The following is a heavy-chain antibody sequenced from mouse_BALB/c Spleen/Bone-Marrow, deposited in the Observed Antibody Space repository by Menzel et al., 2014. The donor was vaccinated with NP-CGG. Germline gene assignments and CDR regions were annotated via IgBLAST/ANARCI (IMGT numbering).Heavy chain of an antibody. D-gene: IGHD2-14*01. V-gene: IGHV5-17*02. J-gene: IGHJ2*01. CDR1: GFTFSNFG. CDR3: ARRYRYDYFDY. Sequence: EVQGVESGGGLVQPGGPRKLSCAASGFTFSNFGMHWVRQAPEKGLEWVAYISSGSSTIYYADTVKGRFTISRDNPKNTLFLEMTSLRSEDTAKYYCARRYRYDYFDYWGQGTTLTVSS. CDR2: ISSGSSTI.